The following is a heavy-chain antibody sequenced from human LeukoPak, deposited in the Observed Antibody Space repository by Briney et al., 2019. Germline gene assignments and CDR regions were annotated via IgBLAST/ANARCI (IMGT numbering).Heavy chain of an antibody. J-gene: IGHJ3*02. Sequence: GGSLRLSCSASGFTFSSYTMTWVRQAPGKGLEWVSVIGGSGTSTYYADSVKGRFTISRDNSKNMLYLQMNSLRVEDTAIYYCAKVSVVAGRNAFDIWGQGTMVTVSS. CDR1: GFTFSSYT. CDR2: IGGSGTST. V-gene: IGHV3-23*01. D-gene: IGHD3-22*01. CDR3: AKVSVVAGRNAFDI.